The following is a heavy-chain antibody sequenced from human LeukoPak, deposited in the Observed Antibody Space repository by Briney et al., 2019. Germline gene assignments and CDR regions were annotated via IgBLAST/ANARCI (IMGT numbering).Heavy chain of an antibody. CDR2: IYTSGST. V-gene: IGHV4-4*07. D-gene: IGHD4-17*01. Sequence: SETLSLTCTVSSGSISSYYWSWIRQPAGKGLEWIGRIYTSGSTNYNPSLKSRVTMSVDTSKNQFSLKLSSVTAADTAVYYCARDQPTETYFDYWGQGTLVTVSS. CDR3: ARDQPTETYFDY. J-gene: IGHJ4*02. CDR1: SGSISSYY.